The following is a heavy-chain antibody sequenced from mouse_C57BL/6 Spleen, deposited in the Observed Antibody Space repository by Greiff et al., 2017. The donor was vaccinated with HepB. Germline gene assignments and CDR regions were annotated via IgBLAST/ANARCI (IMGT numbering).Heavy chain of an antibody. CDR2: IYPRSGNT. V-gene: IGHV1-81*01. CDR1: GYTFTSYG. Sequence: VQLQQSGAELARPGASVKLSCKASGYTFTSYGISWVKQRTGQGLEWIGEIYPRSGNTYYNEKFKGKATLTADKSYSTAYMELRSLTSEDSAVYFCARWDEDYAMDYWGQGTSVTVSS. J-gene: IGHJ4*01. D-gene: IGHD4-1*01. CDR3: ARWDEDYAMDY.